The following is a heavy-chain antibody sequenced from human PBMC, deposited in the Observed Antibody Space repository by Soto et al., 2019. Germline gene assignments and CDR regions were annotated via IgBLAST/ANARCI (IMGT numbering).Heavy chain of an antibody. CDR1: GGSISSYY. J-gene: IGHJ6*02. CDR2: VHHSWGS. Sequence: QVQLQESGPGLVKPSETMSLSCTVSGGSISSYYWSWFRQSPGKRMEWIGYVHHSWGSSYNPSLQSRVAISLDAPTNQFSLNVTSVTATDTAVYYCARQGFGPLHCLVDVWGQGTTVSVSS. CDR3: ARQGFGPLHCLVDV. V-gene: IGHV4-59*08. D-gene: IGHD3-10*01.